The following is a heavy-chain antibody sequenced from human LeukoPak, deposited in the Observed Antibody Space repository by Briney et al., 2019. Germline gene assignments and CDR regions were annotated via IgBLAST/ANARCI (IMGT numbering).Heavy chain of an antibody. CDR3: ARGRYPVAAARNWFDP. D-gene: IGHD6-19*01. CDR1: GYTFTSYD. CDR2: MNPNSGNT. V-gene: IGHV1-8*01. Sequence: GASVKVSCKASGYTFTSYDINWVRQATGQGLEWMGWMNPNSGNTGYAQKFQGRVTMTRNTSISTAYMELSSLGSEDTAVYYCARGRYPVAAARNWFDPWGQGTLVTVSS. J-gene: IGHJ5*02.